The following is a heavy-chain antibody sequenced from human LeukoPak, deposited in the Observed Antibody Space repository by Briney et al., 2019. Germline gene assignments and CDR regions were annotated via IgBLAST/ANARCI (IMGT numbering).Heavy chain of an antibody. CDR2: IYYSGST. CDR3: ARESSGSYRFDY. CDR1: GGSISSYY. J-gene: IGHJ4*02. V-gene: IGHV4-59*01. Sequence: PSQTLSLTCTVSGGSISSYYWSWIRQPPGKGLEWIGYIYYSGSTNYNPSLKSRVTISVDTSKNQFSLKLSSVTAADTAVYYCARESSGSYRFDYWGQGTLVTVSS. D-gene: IGHD1-26*01.